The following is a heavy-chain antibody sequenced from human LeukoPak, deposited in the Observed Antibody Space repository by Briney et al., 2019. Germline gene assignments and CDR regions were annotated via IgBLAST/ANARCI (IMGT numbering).Heavy chain of an antibody. J-gene: IGHJ3*02. D-gene: IGHD1-26*01. CDR2: IYYSGST. CDR1: GGSISSYY. Sequence: SETLSLTCTVSGGSISSYYWSWIRQPPGKGLEWIGYIYYSGSTNYNPSLESRVTISVDTSKNQFSLKLSSVTAADTAVYYCARGIIVGAIGAFDIWGQGTMVTVSS. CDR3: ARGIIVGAIGAFDI. V-gene: IGHV4-59*01.